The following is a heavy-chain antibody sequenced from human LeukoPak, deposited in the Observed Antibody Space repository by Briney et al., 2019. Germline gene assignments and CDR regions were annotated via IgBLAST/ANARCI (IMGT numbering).Heavy chain of an antibody. CDR2: ISGSGGST. D-gene: IGHD6-19*01. V-gene: IGHV3-23*01. CDR1: GFTFSSSA. Sequence: PGRSLRPSCAAFGFTFSSSAMSWVRHPPGKGLEWVSSISGSGGSTYYADSVKGRFTISRDNSKNTLYLQMNSLRAEDTAVYYCAKSGSGWYGDWFDPWGQGTLVTVSS. CDR3: AKSGSGWYGDWFDP. J-gene: IGHJ5*02.